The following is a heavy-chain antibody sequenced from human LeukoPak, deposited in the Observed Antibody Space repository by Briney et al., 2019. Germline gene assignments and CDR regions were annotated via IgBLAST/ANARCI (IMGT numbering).Heavy chain of an antibody. Sequence: GGSLEISCEGSGYNFSSYWIGWGGQVPGKGLEWMGIIYPGDSDTRYSPSFQGHVTISADKSISTAYLQWSSLKASDTAMYYCARYNSGSSFDYWGQGTLVTVSS. D-gene: IGHD1-26*01. CDR1: GYNFSSYW. J-gene: IGHJ4*02. CDR2: IYPGDSDT. CDR3: ARYNSGSSFDY. V-gene: IGHV5-51*01.